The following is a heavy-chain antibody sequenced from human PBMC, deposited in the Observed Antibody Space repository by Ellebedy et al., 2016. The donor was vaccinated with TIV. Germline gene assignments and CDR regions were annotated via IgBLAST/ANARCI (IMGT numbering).Heavy chain of an antibody. CDR1: GYTFTSYD. V-gene: IGHV1-8*01. Sequence: ASVKVSCXASGYTFTSYDINWVRQAIGQGLEWMGWMNPNSGNTGYAQKFQGRVTMTRNTSISTAYMELSSLRSEDTAVYYCAREAGNSFGGLISEYYFDYWGQGTLVTVSS. D-gene: IGHD3-16*01. CDR3: AREAGNSFGGLISEYYFDY. CDR2: MNPNSGNT. J-gene: IGHJ4*02.